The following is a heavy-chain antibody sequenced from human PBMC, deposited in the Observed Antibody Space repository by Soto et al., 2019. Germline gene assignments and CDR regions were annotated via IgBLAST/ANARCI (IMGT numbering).Heavy chain of an antibody. D-gene: IGHD6-6*01. V-gene: IGHV3-15*01. Sequence: VLQSPGKGLEWVGRIKSKTDGGTTDYAAPVKGRFTISRDDSKNTLYLQMNSLKTEDTAVYYCTTLARWDYWGQGTLVTVSS. CDR3: TTLARWDY. J-gene: IGHJ4*02. CDR2: IKSKTDGGTT.